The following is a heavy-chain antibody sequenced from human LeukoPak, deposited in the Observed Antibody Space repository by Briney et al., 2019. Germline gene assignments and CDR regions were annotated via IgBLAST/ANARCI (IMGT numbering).Heavy chain of an antibody. D-gene: IGHD6-13*01. J-gene: IGHJ3*02. CDR1: GFTFSSYG. V-gene: IGHV3-30*18. CDR3: AKDGGSNWLRAFDI. Sequence: GGSLRLSCAASGFTFSSYGMHWVRQAPGKGLEWVAVISYDGSNKYYADSVKGRFTISRDRSKNTLYLQMNSLRAEDTAVYYCAKDGGSNWLRAFDIWGQGTMVTVSS. CDR2: ISYDGSNK.